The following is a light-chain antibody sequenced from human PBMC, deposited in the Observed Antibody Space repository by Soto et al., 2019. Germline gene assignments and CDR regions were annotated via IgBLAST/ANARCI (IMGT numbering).Light chain of an antibody. CDR2: AAS. V-gene: IGKV3-20*01. CDR3: QRYGSSPMYT. CDR1: QSVSGNY. J-gene: IGKJ2*01. Sequence: EIVLTQSPGTLSLSPGERATLSCRASQSVSGNYLAWYQQKPGQAPRLLVYAASSRATGIPDRFSGSASGTYFTLTISRLEPADFAVYFCQRYGSSPMYTFGQGTKLESK.